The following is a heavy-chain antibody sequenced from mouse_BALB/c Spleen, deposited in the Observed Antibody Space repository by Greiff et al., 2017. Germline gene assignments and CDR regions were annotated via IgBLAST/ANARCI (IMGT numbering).Heavy chain of an antibody. V-gene: IGHV1-18*01. CDR1: GYTFTDYN. CDR2: INPNNGGT. J-gene: IGHJ4*01. Sequence: VQLQQSGPELVKPGASVKIPCKASGYTFTDYNMDWVKQSHGKSLEWIGDINPNNGGTIYNQKFKGKATLAVDKSSSTAHMELRSLTSEDTAVYYCARRDYYRGAMDYWGQGTSVTVSS. D-gene: IGHD1-1*02. CDR3: ARRDYYRGAMDY.